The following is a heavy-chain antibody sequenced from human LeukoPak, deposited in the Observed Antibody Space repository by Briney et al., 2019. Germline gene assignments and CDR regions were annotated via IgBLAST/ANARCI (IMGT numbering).Heavy chain of an antibody. Sequence: GGSLRLSCAASGFTFSSYAISWVRQAPGKGLEWVSAISGSGGSTYYADSVKGRFTISRDNSKNTLYLQMNSLRAEDTAVYYCAKMRGGPYYYYYGMDVWGQGTTVTVSS. J-gene: IGHJ6*02. CDR2: ISGSGGST. D-gene: IGHD3-10*01. V-gene: IGHV3-23*01. CDR1: GFTFSSYA. CDR3: AKMRGGPYYYYYGMDV.